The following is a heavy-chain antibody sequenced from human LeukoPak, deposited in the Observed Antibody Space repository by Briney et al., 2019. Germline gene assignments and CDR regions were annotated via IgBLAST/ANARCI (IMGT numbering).Heavy chain of an antibody. Sequence: SETLSLTCTVSGGSISSYYWSWIRPSPGKGLEWIGYIYYSGSTNYNPSLKSRVTISVDTSKNQFSLKLSFVTAAGTAVYYCAIFPGNYEPYYSYYYMDVWGKGTTVTVSS. CDR2: IYYSGST. J-gene: IGHJ6*03. V-gene: IGHV4-59*08. CDR1: GGSISSYY. CDR3: AIFPGNYEPYYSYYYMDV. D-gene: IGHD4-11*01.